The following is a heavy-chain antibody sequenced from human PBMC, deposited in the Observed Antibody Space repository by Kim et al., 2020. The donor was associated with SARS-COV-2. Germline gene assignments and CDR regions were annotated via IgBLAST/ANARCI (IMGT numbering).Heavy chain of an antibody. CDR1: GYTFTSYG. CDR2: ISAYNGNT. V-gene: IGHV1-18*01. Sequence: ASVKVSCKASGYTFTSYGISWVRQAPGQGLEWMGWISAYNGNTNYAQKLQGRVTMTTDTSTSTPYMERRGLRSDDTAVYYCARVLPDLAAAASSGFDPWG. J-gene: IGHJ5*02. CDR3: ARVLPDLAAAASSGFDP. D-gene: IGHD6-13*01.